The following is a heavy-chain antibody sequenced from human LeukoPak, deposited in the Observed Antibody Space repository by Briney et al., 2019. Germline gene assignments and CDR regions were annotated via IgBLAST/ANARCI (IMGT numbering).Heavy chain of an antibody. V-gene: IGHV3-33*06. CDR1: GFTFSSYG. CDR3: AKPIAYYDILSLFDP. CDR2: IWYDGSNK. D-gene: IGHD3-9*01. Sequence: QPGGSLRLSCAASGFTFSSYGMHWVRQAPGKGLEWVAVIWYDGSNKYYADSVKGRFTISRDNSKNTLYLQMNSLRAEDTAVYYCAKPIAYYDILSLFDPWGQGTLVTVSS. J-gene: IGHJ5*02.